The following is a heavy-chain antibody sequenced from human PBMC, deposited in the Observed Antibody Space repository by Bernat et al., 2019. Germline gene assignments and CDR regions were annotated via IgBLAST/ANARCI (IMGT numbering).Heavy chain of an antibody. CDR3: ARNYDVLSGYYNAFDI. Sequence: EVQLVESGGGLVRPGRSLRLSCAASGFTFSSYSMNWVRQAPGEGLEWVSSISSSSTYIYYADAVMGRFTISRDNAKNSLYLQMSSLRAEDTAVYYCARNYDVLSGYYNAFDIWGQGTMVTVSS. D-gene: IGHD3-9*01. CDR1: GFTFSSYS. V-gene: IGHV3-21*01. CDR2: ISSSSTYI. J-gene: IGHJ3*02.